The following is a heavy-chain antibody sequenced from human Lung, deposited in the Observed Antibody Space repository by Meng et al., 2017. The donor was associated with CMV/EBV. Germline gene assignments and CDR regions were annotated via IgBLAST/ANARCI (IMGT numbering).Heavy chain of an antibody. CDR2: INPASGGT. D-gene: IGHD3-3*01. Sequence: YMFTEHYIHWVRQAPGQGFEWLGWINPASGGTEFARKFQSRVTITRDTSIDTTYMEVSGLTADDTAVYYCARVPKDDFWSAYNSIDYWGQGTLVTVSS. CDR3: ARVPKDDFWSAYNSIDY. V-gene: IGHV1-2*02. J-gene: IGHJ4*02. CDR1: YMFTEHY.